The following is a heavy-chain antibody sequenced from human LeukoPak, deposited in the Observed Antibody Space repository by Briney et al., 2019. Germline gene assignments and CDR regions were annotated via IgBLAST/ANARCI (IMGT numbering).Heavy chain of an antibody. V-gene: IGHV4-31*03. D-gene: IGHD1-14*01. CDR1: GGSISNGGYY. J-gene: IGHJ4*02. Sequence: PSQTLSLTCTVSGGSISNGGYYWSWIRRHPGKGLEWIGYIYDSGTTYYNPALQSRVTISVDTSDNQFSLKLRSLTAADTAVYYCARGGDRRGFDYWGQGTLVTVSS. CDR2: IYDSGTT. CDR3: ARGGDRRGFDY.